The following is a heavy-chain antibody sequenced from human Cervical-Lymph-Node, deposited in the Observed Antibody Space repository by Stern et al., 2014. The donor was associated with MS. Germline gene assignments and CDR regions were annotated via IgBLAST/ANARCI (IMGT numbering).Heavy chain of an antibody. J-gene: IGHJ5*02. CDR3: APRPGDGYRYNWFDP. CDR1: GGSFSGYY. D-gene: IGHD5-24*01. Sequence: QVQLQQWGAGLLKPSETLSLTCAVYGGSFSGYYWSWIRQPPGKGLEGIGEINHSGSTNYNPSLKSRVTISVDKSTNQFSLKLSAVTAADTAVYYCAPRPGDGYRYNWFDPWGQGTLVTVSS. V-gene: IGHV4-34*01. CDR2: INHSGST.